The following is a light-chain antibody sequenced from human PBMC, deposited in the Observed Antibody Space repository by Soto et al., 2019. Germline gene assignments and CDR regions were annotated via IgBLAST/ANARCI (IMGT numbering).Light chain of an antibody. Sequence: EIVLTQSPGTLSLSPGEGATLSCRASQSVSSSYLAWYQQKPGQAPRLLIYGASSRATGIPDRFSGGGSGTDFTLTISRLEPEDFAVYYCQQYDNSPLTFRQGTRVEIK. CDR1: QSVSSSY. CDR3: QQYDNSPLT. CDR2: GAS. J-gene: IGKJ1*01. V-gene: IGKV3-20*01.